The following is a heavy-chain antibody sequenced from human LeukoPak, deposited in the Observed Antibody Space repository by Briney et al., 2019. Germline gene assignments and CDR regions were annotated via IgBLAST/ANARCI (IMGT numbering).Heavy chain of an antibody. Sequence: GGSLRLSCAASGFTFSSYSMNWVRQAPGKGLEWVSYISSSSSTIYYADSVKGRFTISRDNAKNSLYLQMNSLRAEDTAVYYCARVVRGVITRWYYGMDVWGQGTTVTVSS. CDR2: ISSSSSTI. D-gene: IGHD3-10*01. CDR1: GFTFSSYS. CDR3: ARVVRGVITRWYYGMDV. V-gene: IGHV3-48*04. J-gene: IGHJ6*02.